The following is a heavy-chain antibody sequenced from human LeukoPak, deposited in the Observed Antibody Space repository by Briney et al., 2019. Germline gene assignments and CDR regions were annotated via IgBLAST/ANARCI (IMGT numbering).Heavy chain of an antibody. CDR3: AREPMYYVLGYFDY. CDR1: GFTFSSYG. D-gene: IGHD3-10*02. V-gene: IGHV3-30*02. J-gene: IGHJ4*02. Sequence: PGGSLRLSCAASGFTFSSYGMHWVRQAPGKGLEWVAFIRYDGSNKYYADSVKGRFTISRDNSKNTLYLQMNSLRAEDTAVYYCAREPMYYVLGYFDYWGQGTLVTVSS. CDR2: IRYDGSNK.